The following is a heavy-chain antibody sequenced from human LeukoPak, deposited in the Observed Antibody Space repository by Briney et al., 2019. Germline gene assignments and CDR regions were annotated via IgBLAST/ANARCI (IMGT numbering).Heavy chain of an antibody. CDR2: INHSGST. J-gene: IGHJ5*02. Sequence: SETLSLTCAVYGGSFSGYYWSWIRQPPGKGLEWIGEINHSGSTNYNPSLKSRVTISVDTSKNQFSLKLSSVTAADTAVYYCARSMRRITMVRGAANWFDPWGQGTLVTVSS. V-gene: IGHV4-34*01. CDR3: ARSMRRITMVRGAANWFDP. CDR1: GGSFSGYY. D-gene: IGHD3-10*01.